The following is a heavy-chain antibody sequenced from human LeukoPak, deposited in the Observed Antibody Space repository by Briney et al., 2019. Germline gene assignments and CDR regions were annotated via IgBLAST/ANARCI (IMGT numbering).Heavy chain of an antibody. CDR2: IKHDGSEK. Sequence: GGPLRLSCAASGFTFNSYWMGWLPQSPGKALDWVANIKHDGSEKYYLDSGNGRFTISRDNAKNSLYLQMNSLRAEDAAVYYCAKLVIITATQWYFDLWGRGTLVTVSS. J-gene: IGHJ2*01. D-gene: IGHD3-10*01. CDR3: AKLVIITATQWYFDL. V-gene: IGHV3-7*03. CDR1: GFTFNSYW.